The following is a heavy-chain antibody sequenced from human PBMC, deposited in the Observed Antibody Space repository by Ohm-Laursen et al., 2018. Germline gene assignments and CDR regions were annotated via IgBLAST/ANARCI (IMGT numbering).Heavy chain of an antibody. CDR1: GYTFTSYG. V-gene: IGHV1-18*01. D-gene: IGHD3-10*01. Sequence: ASVKFSCKASGYTFTSYGISWVRQAPGQGLEWMGWISAYNGNTNYAQKLQVRVTMTTDTSTSTAYMELRSLRSDDTAVYYCARVGPLESGFEYYYGMDVWGQGTTVTVSS. CDR2: ISAYNGNT. CDR3: ARVGPLESGFEYYYGMDV. J-gene: IGHJ6*02.